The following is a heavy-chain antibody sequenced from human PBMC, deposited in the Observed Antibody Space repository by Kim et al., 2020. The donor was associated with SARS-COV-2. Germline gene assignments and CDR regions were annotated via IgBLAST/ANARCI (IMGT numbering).Heavy chain of an antibody. J-gene: IGHJ4*02. Sequence: ASVKVSCKASGHAFTGYYIYWVRQAPGQGLEWMGRINPDTGGTKYAQKFQDRVTMTRDTSTNTVYLELNSLRSDDTALYYCAATGDHWGKGTLVTVSS. CDR1: GHAFTGYY. V-gene: IGHV1-2*06. CDR3: AATGDH. CDR2: INPDTGGT.